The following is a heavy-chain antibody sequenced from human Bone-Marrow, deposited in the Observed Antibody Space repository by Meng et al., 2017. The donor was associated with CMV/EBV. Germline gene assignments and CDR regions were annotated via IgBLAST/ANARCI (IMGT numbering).Heavy chain of an antibody. D-gene: IGHD3-22*01. CDR1: GFSVSSNY. CDR3: ARDDYYDSSGYYWRYYYGMDV. CDR2: ISSSSSYI. Sequence: GGSLRLSCAASGFSVSSNYMSWVRQAPGKGLEWVSSISSSSSYIYYADSVKGRFTISRDNAKNSLYLQMNSLRAEDTAVYYCARDDYYDSSGYYWRYYYGMDVWGQGTTVTVSS. V-gene: IGHV3-21*01. J-gene: IGHJ6*02.